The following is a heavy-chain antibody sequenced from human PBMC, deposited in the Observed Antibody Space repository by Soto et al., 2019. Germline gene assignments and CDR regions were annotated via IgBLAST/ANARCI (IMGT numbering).Heavy chain of an antibody. CDR3: TESSDSAGWGVDY. Sequence: EVQLVESGGGLVQPGGSLRLSCVASGFMFDSYAMNWVRQAPGKGLEWVSYISPGGDRIYYAESLKGRITISRDNARNSQYLQMNILSDEDTAVYYCTESSDSAGWGVDYWGQGTLVTVAS. CDR1: GFMFDSYA. CDR2: ISPGGDRI. D-gene: IGHD6-19*01. J-gene: IGHJ4*02. V-gene: IGHV3-48*02.